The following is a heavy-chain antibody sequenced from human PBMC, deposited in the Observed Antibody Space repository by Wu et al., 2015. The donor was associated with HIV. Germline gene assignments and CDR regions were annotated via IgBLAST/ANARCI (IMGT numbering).Heavy chain of an antibody. CDR1: GYKFSDYY. CDR2: NNPKSGAT. CDR3: ARSPYYYDSSSYYPFDL. V-gene: IGHV1-2*02. J-gene: IGHJ4*02. D-gene: IGHD3-22*01. Sequence: QVQLVQSGAEVKKPGTSVKVSCQASGYKFSDYYMHWVRQAPGQGLEWMGRNNPKSGATNHAQKFQGRVTMTRLTSISTAYLELDSLKSDDTATYYCARSPYYYDSSSYYPFDLWGQGTLVIVSS.